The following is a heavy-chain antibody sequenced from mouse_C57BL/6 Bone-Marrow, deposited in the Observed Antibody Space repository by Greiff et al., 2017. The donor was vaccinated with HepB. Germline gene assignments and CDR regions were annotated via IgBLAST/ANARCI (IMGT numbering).Heavy chain of an antibody. CDR3: ARGNHGSPLYAMDY. V-gene: IGHV1-69*01. CDR2: IDPSDSYT. J-gene: IGHJ4*01. CDR1: GYTFTSYW. Sequence: QVQLQQPGAELVMPGASVKLSCKASGYTFTSYWMHWVKQRPGQGLEWIGEIDPSDSYTNYNQKFKGKSTLTVDKSSSTAYMQLSSLTSEDSAVYYCARGNHGSPLYAMDYWGQGTSVTVSS. D-gene: IGHD1-1*01.